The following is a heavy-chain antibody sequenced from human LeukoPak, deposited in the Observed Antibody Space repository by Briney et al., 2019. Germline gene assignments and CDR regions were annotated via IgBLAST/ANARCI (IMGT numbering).Heavy chain of an antibody. J-gene: IGHJ5*02. CDR1: GGTFSSYA. CDR3: AKDGLSIVVVGSLFDP. CDR2: IIPIFGTA. Sequence: SVKVSCKASGGTFSSYAISWVRQAPGQGLEWMGGIIPIFGTANYAQKFQGRVTITADESTSTAYMELSSLRSEDTAVYYCAKDGLSIVVVGSLFDPWGQGTLVTVSS. D-gene: IGHD2-15*01. V-gene: IGHV1-69*13.